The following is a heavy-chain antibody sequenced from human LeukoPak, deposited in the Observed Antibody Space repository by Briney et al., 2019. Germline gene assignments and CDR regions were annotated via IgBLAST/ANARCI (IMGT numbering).Heavy chain of an antibody. D-gene: IGHD6-19*01. J-gene: IGHJ4*02. CDR2: FDPEDGET. V-gene: IGHV1-24*01. CDR1: GYTLTELS. Sequence: GASVKVSCKVSGYTLTELSMHWVRQAPGKGLEWMGGFDPEDGETIYAQKFQGRVTMTEDTSTDTAYMELSRLRSDDTAVYYCARDPRIAVAGKYFDYWGQGTLVTVSS. CDR3: ARDPRIAVAGKYFDY.